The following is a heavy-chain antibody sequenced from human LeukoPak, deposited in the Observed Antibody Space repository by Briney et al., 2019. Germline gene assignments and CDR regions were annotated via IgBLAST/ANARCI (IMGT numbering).Heavy chain of an antibody. CDR3: ARVPHFGDYGWFDP. Sequence: SETLSLTCTVSSASISSGTYYWSWIRQPAGKGLEWIGHFYSSGSTNYNPSLKSRVTISADTSRNQFSLKLSSVTAADTAVYYCARVPHFGDYGWFDPWGQGTLVTVSS. CDR1: SASISSGTYY. V-gene: IGHV4-61*09. J-gene: IGHJ5*02. CDR2: FYSSGST. D-gene: IGHD4-17*01.